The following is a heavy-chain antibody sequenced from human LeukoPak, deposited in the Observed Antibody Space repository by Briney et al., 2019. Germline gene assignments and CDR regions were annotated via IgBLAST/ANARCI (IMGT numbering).Heavy chain of an antibody. J-gene: IGHJ4*02. CDR2: ITNDGSST. CDR1: GLTFSSHW. Sequence: PGGSLRLSCAASGLTFSSHWMHWVRQAPGKGLVWVSRITNDGSSTTYADSVKGRFTISRDNSKNTLYLQMNSLRAEDTAVYYCAREPYSSGWYFSYYFDYWGQGTLVTVSS. D-gene: IGHD6-19*01. CDR3: AREPYSSGWYFSYYFDY. V-gene: IGHV3-74*01.